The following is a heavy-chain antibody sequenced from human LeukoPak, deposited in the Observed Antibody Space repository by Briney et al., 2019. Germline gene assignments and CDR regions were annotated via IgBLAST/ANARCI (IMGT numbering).Heavy chain of an antibody. CDR1: GFTFSSYS. CDR3: ARANFDIVVVPAAMPFAFDI. J-gene: IGHJ3*02. CDR2: ISSSSSYI. D-gene: IGHD2-2*01. Sequence: PGGSLRLPCAASGFTFSSYSMNWVRQAPGKGLEWVSSISSSSSYIYYADSVKGRFTISRDNAKNSLYLQMNSLRAEDTAVYYCARANFDIVVVPAAMPFAFDIWGQGTMVTVSS. V-gene: IGHV3-21*01.